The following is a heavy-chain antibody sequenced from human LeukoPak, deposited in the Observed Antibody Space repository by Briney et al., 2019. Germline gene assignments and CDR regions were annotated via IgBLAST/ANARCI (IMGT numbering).Heavy chain of an antibody. Sequence: PEASVKVSCKASGGTFSSYAISWVRQAPGQGLEWMGGIIPIFGTANYAQKFQGRVTITTDESTSTAYMELSSLRSEDTAVYYCAVPAAPRPYYYYMDVWGKGTTVTVPS. CDR2: IIPIFGTA. J-gene: IGHJ6*03. CDR1: GGTFSSYA. D-gene: IGHD2-2*01. V-gene: IGHV1-69*05. CDR3: AVPAAPRPYYYYMDV.